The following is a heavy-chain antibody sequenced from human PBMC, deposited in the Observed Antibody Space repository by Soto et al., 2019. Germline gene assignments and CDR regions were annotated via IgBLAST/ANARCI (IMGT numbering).Heavy chain of an antibody. V-gene: IGHV1-18*04. Sequence: ASVKVSCKASGYTFTSYGISGVRQAPGQGREWMGWISAYNGNTNYAQKLQGRVTMTTDTSTSTAYMELRSLRSDDTAVYYCARGGDFWSGYYDWFDPWGQGTLVTVSS. CDR3: ARGGDFWSGYYDWFDP. D-gene: IGHD3-3*01. CDR1: GYTFTSYG. J-gene: IGHJ5*02. CDR2: ISAYNGNT.